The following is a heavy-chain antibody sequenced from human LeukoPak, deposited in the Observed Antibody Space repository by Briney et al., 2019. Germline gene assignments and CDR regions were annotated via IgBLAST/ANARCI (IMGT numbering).Heavy chain of an antibody. J-gene: IGHJ3*02. CDR2: IYHSGST. Sequence: SETLSLTCTVSGYSISSGYYWGWIRQPPGKGLEWIGSIYHSGSTYYNPSLKSRVTISVDTSKNQFSLKLSSVTAADTAVYYCPLWFGESPGAFDIWGQGTMVTVSS. D-gene: IGHD3-10*01. V-gene: IGHV4-38-2*02. CDR1: GYSISSGYY. CDR3: PLWFGESPGAFDI.